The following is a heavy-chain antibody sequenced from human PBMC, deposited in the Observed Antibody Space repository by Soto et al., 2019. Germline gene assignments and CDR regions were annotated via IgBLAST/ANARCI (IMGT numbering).Heavy chain of an antibody. Sequence: GGSLRLSCTASGFTFSSYAMHWVRQAPGKGLEWVAFISHDGNTTYYADSVKGRFSISRDNSKNTLYLQMNSLRTEDTAMFYCARPRYYYDSNTYSDGHPADYWGLGTLVTVSS. CDR3: ARPRYYYDSNTYSDGHPADY. J-gene: IGHJ4*02. CDR1: GFTFSSYA. CDR2: ISHDGNTT. D-gene: IGHD3-22*01. V-gene: IGHV3-30-3*01.